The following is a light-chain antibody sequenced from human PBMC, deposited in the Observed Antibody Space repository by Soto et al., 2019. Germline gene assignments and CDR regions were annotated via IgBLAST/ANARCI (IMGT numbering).Light chain of an antibody. CDR2: AAS. V-gene: IGKV1-9*01. CDR1: QALRSY. Sequence: IQLTQSPSSLSPPEGARAPTPCRAGQALRSYLAWNQQKPGKAPKLLIYAASTLKSGVPSRFSGSGSGTDFTLTISSLQPEDFATYYCQQLNSYPITFGQGTRLEIK. J-gene: IGKJ5*01. CDR3: QQLNSYPIT.